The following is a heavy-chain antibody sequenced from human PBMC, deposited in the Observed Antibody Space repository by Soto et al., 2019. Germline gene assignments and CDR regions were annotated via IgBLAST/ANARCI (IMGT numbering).Heavy chain of an antibody. J-gene: IGHJ4*01. D-gene: IGHD3-3*01. V-gene: IGHV3-23*01. CDR1: GFTFSSYV. CDR2: ISVSGVGT. Sequence: EVHLLESGGSLVQPGGSLRLSCAASGFTFSSYVMSWVRQAPGKGPEWVSGISVSGVGTYYADSVKGRFTITRDNTKNTLYLHMNSLMAGYTALYFCTTEIAYYEFDFWGHGTLVTVSS. CDR3: TTEIAYYEFDF.